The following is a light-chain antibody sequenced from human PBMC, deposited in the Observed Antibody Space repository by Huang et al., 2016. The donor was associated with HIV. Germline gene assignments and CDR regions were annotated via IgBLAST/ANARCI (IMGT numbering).Light chain of an antibody. CDR3: QQAVSFPLT. V-gene: IGKV1-12*01. Sequence: DIQMTQSPSSVSASVGDRISFTCRAGQDINRLLAWYQQKPGKAPKLLIYAASTLQVGVPSRFSGRVSGTGFTLTINNLQPEDFATYFCQQAVSFPLTFGGGTKVEIK. CDR2: AAS. CDR1: QDINRL. J-gene: IGKJ4*01.